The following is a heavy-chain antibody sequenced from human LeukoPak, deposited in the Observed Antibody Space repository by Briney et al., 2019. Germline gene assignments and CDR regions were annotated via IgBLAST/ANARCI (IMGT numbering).Heavy chain of an antibody. CDR1: GYTLTNYG. CDR3: ARVVRGIIQSKRSTWLDP. J-gene: IGHJ5*02. V-gene: IGHV1-18*01. D-gene: IGHD3-10*01. CDR2: NSSYNDDT. Sequence: ASVKVSCKASGYTLTNYGVSWVRQAPGQGLERMGWNSSYNDDTDYAQKFQGRVTMTTDTPTSTAYMELRSLRSDDTAVYYCARVVRGIIQSKRSTWLDPWGQGTLVTVSS.